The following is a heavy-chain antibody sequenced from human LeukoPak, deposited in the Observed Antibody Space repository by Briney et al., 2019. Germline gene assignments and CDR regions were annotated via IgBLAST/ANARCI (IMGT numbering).Heavy chain of an antibody. CDR1: GGSISSSSYY. CDR2: IYYSGST. Sequence: SETLSLTCTVSGGSISSSSYYWGWIRQPLGKGLEWIGSIYYSGSTYCNPSLRSRITMSVDTSKNQFSLKLNSMTAADTAVYYCARFLTTSIAVAGTSPYWFDPWGQGTPVTVSS. V-gene: IGHV4-39*01. J-gene: IGHJ5*02. D-gene: IGHD6-19*01. CDR3: ARFLTTSIAVAGTSPYWFDP.